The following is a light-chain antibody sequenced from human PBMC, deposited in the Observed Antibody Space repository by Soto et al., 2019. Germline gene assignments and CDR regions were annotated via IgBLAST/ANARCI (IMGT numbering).Light chain of an antibody. CDR2: NTN. Sequence: QSVLTQPPSASGTPGQRVAIACSGSGSNVGINSVSWYQQFPGAAPKVLIYNTNQRPSGVPDRFSGSKSGTSASLAISGLQPEGEADYYCSAWDDSLNGPVFGGGTKLTVL. CDR3: SAWDDSLNGPV. V-gene: IGLV1-44*01. J-gene: IGLJ2*01. CDR1: GSNVGINS.